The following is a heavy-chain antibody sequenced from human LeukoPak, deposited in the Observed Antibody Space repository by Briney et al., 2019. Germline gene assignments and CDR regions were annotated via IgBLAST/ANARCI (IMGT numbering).Heavy chain of an antibody. CDR1: GYTFTNHY. CDR2: INPSGGST. V-gene: IGHV1-46*01. Sequence: ASVKVSCKTSGYTFTNHYVHWVRQAPGQGLEWMGKINPSGGSTSYAQKFQGRVTMTRDMSTSTVYMELSSLRSEDTAVYYCARALHDYGDYDLDYWGQGTLVTVSS. D-gene: IGHD4-17*01. CDR3: ARALHDYGDYDLDY. J-gene: IGHJ4*02.